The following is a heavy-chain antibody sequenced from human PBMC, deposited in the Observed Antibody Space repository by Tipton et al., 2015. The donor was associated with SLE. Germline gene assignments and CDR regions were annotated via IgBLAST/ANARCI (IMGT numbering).Heavy chain of an antibody. D-gene: IGHD3-22*01. CDR3: ARDISSSGYYPGLGY. Sequence: GSLRLSCVASGLTFGSFEMTWVRQAPGKGLEWVSYISSSSSYIYYADSVKGRFTISRDNAKNSLYLQMNSLRAEDTAVYYCARDISSSGYYPGLGYWGQGTLVTVSS. CDR2: ISSSSSYI. CDR1: GLTFGSFE. V-gene: IGHV3-21*03. J-gene: IGHJ4*02.